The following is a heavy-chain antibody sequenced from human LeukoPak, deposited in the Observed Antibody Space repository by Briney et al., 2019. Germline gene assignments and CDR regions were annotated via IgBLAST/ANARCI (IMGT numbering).Heavy chain of an antibody. Sequence: GGSLRLPCAASGFTFSSYWMSWVRQAPGEGLEWVANIKQDGSEKYYVDSVKGRFTISRDNAKNSLYLQMNSLRAEDTAVYYCARDPGRWLQFSHFDYWGQGTLVTVSS. CDR3: ARDPGRWLQFSHFDY. V-gene: IGHV3-7*01. J-gene: IGHJ4*02. CDR2: IKQDGSEK. D-gene: IGHD5-24*01. CDR1: GFTFSSYW.